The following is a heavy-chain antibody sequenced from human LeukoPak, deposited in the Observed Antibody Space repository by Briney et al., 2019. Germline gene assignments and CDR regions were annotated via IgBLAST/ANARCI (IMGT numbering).Heavy chain of an antibody. CDR3: TRGPIHAWRYSGMDV. CDR1: GFTFGDHA. CDR2: IRSKAYGGTT. J-gene: IGHJ6*02. Sequence: GGSLRLSCIASGFTFGDHAMSWVRQAPGMGLEWVGFIRSKAYGGTTEYAASVKRRFTISRDDSKSIAYLQMNSLNTEDTAVYFCTRGPIHAWRYSGMDVWGQGTTVIVSS. V-gene: IGHV3-49*04. D-gene: IGHD5-18*01.